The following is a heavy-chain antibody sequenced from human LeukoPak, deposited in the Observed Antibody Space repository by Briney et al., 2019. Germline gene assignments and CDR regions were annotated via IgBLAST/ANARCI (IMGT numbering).Heavy chain of an antibody. V-gene: IGHV4-59*08. CDR1: GGSISSYY. Sequence: SETLSLTCTVSGGSISSYYWSWIRQTPGKGLEWIGYIYYSGSTYYNPSLKSRVTISVETSKNQFSLKLSSVTAADTAVYYCARAYSSSWYFNWFDPWGQGTLVTVSS. D-gene: IGHD6-13*01. CDR3: ARAYSSSWYFNWFDP. J-gene: IGHJ5*02. CDR2: IYYSGST.